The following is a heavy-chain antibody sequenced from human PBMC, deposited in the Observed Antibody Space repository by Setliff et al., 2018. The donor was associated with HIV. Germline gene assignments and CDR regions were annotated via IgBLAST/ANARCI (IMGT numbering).Heavy chain of an antibody. CDR1: GGSISSSSNY. CDR3: ARDLGRYTRSGFYSDYHYGVDV. J-gene: IGHJ6*02. D-gene: IGHD3-22*01. V-gene: IGHV4-61*09. CDR2: IYTSGST. Sequence: PSETLSFTCTVSGGSISSSSNYWSWIRQPAGKGLEWIGHIYTSGSTNYNPSLKSRVVISVDTSKNQFFLRLTSVTAADTAVYFCARDLGRYTRSGFYSDYHYGVDVWGQGTTVTVSS.